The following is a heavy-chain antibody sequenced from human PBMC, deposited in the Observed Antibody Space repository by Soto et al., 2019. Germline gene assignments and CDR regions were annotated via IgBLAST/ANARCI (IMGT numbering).Heavy chain of an antibody. CDR3: AKADRPYYEILTGPGY. J-gene: IGHJ4*02. CDR2: LSGSGGRT. D-gene: IGHD3-9*01. Sequence: PGGSLRLSCAASGFTFSSYSMTWVRQAPGKGLEWVSSLSGSGGRTYYADSVKGRFIISRDNSKNTLYLQMNSLRAEDTAVYYCAKADRPYYEILTGPGYWGQGTLVTVSS. CDR1: GFTFSSYS. V-gene: IGHV3-23*01.